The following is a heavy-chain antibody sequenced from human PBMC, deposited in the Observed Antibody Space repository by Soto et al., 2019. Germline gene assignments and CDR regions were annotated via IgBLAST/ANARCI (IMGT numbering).Heavy chain of an antibody. CDR2: ISSSSSTI. Sequence: GGSLRLSCAASGFTFSSYSMNWVRQAPGKGLEWVSYISSSSSTIYYADSVKDRFTISRDNAKNSLYLQMNSLRDEDTAVYYCARRDDFWSGYYSLYYYYGMDVWGQGTTVTVSS. D-gene: IGHD3-3*01. V-gene: IGHV3-48*02. CDR1: GFTFSSYS. J-gene: IGHJ6*02. CDR3: ARRDDFWSGYYSLYYYYGMDV.